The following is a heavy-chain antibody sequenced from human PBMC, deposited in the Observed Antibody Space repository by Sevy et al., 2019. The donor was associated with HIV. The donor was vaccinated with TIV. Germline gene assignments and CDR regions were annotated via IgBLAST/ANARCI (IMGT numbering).Heavy chain of an antibody. CDR3: ARDGGNSVKWYPLY. V-gene: IGHV3-30-3*01. CDR1: GFAFSTHA. D-gene: IGHD2-2*01. CDR2: ISSEGTET. J-gene: IGHJ4*01. Sequence: GGSLRLSCAASGFAFSTHAMHWVRQSPGKGLEWVAVISSEGTETFYAASVEGRFTISIDNSKNTLSLQLNSLRPEDTAVYYCARDGGNSVKWYPLYWGHGTLVTVSS.